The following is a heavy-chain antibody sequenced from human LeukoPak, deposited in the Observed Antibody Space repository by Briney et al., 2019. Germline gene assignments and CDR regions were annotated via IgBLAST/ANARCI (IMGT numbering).Heavy chain of an antibody. J-gene: IGHJ4*02. CDR1: GFTFSNAW. D-gene: IGHD6-13*01. Sequence: GGSLRLSCAASGFTFSNAWMSWVRQAPGKGLEWVGRIKSKTDGGTTDYAAPVKGRFTISRDDSKNTLYLQMNSLKTEDTAVYYCTTEQQLVPHYYFDYWGQGTLVTVSS. CDR3: TTEQQLVPHYYFDY. V-gene: IGHV3-15*01. CDR2: IKSKTDGGTT.